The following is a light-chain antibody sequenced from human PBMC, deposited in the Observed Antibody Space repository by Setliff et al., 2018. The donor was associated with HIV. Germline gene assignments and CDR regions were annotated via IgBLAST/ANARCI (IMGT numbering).Light chain of an antibody. V-gene: IGLV2-14*01. CDR1: STDVGGYDY. CDR2: EVT. CDR3: CSYTSRGTRV. Sequence: QSALAQPASVSGSPGQSITISCTGTSTDVGGYDYVSWYQQLPGKAPKLIIFEVTNRPSGISLRFSGSKSGNTASLTISGVQAEDEADYYCCSYTSRGTRVFGTGTKV. J-gene: IGLJ1*01.